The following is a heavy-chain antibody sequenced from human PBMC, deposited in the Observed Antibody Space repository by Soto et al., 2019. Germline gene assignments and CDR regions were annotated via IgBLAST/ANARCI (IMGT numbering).Heavy chain of an antibody. CDR2: IHYSGTT. CDR1: GASINNYY. CDR3: AGDTYGLDV. Sequence: QVQMQESGPGLVKPSETLSLTCTASGASINNYYCNWVRQPPGKGLEWIGSIHYSGTTHYNPSLESRVTISRDAARNQFSLRLRSVTAADAAVYYCAGDTYGLDVWGQGTTVTVSS. V-gene: IGHV4-59*01. J-gene: IGHJ6*02.